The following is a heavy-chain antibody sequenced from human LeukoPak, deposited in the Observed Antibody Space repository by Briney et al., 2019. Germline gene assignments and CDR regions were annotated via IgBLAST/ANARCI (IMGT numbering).Heavy chain of an antibody. CDR2: ISSSGSTT. D-gene: IGHD4/OR15-4a*01. Sequence: GGSLRLSCAASGFTFSSYEMNWVRQAPGKGLEWVSYISSSGSTTHYADSVKGRFTISRDNAKNSLYLQMNSLRAEDTAVYYCARGAGHSENWGQGTLVTVSS. V-gene: IGHV3-48*03. CDR1: GFTFSSYE. J-gene: IGHJ4*02. CDR3: ARGAGHSEN.